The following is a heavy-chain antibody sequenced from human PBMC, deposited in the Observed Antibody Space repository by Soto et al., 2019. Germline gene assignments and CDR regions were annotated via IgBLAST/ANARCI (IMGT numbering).Heavy chain of an antibody. V-gene: IGHV4-34*01. CDR3: ARGRSPGGGDYYYYGMDV. J-gene: IGHJ6*02. Sequence: SETLSLTCAVYGGSFSGYYWSWIRQPPGKGLEWIGEINHSGSTNYNPSLKSRVTISVDTSKNQFSLKLSSVTAADTAVYYCARGRSPGGGDYYYYGMDVWGQGTTVTVSS. D-gene: IGHD3-16*01. CDR2: INHSGST. CDR1: GGSFSGYY.